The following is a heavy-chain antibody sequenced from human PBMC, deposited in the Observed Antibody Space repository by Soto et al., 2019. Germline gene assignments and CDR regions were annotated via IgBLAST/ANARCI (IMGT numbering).Heavy chain of an antibody. CDR3: AGGHTADYYGSGSFIRAFDI. CDR1: GFTVSSNY. CDR2: IYSGGST. Sequence: GGSLRLSCAASGFTVSSNYMSWVRQAPGKGLEWVSVIYSGGSTYYADSVKCRFTISRDNSKNTLYLQMNSLRAEDTAVYYCAGGHTADYYGSGSFIRAFDIWGQGTMVTVSS. D-gene: IGHD3-10*01. V-gene: IGHV3-66*01. J-gene: IGHJ3*02.